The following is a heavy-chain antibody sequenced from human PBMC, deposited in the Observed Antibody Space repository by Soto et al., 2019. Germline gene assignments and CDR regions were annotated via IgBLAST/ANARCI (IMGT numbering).Heavy chain of an antibody. Sequence: ASVKVSCKASGYTFTSYDINWVRQATGQGLERMGWMNPNSGNTGYAQKFQGRVTMTRNTSISTAYMELSSLRSEDTAVYYCARAMIRYFDWLPDRGDWFDPWGQGTLVTVSS. V-gene: IGHV1-8*01. CDR1: GYTFTSYD. J-gene: IGHJ5*02. CDR2: MNPNSGNT. D-gene: IGHD3-9*01. CDR3: ARAMIRYFDWLPDRGDWFDP.